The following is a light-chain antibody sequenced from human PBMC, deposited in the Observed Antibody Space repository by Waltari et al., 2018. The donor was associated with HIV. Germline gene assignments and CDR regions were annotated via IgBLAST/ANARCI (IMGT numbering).Light chain of an antibody. J-gene: IGLJ2*01. CDR1: RSNIGSNP. V-gene: IGLV1-44*01. CDR3: AAWDDSLDGL. Sequence: QSVLTQPPSASGTPGQRVTLSCSGRRSNIGSNPVSWYQQLPGTAPKLLISDNNQRPSGVPDRFSGSKSGTSASLAISGLQSEDEGDYYCAAWDDSLDGLFGGGTKLTV. CDR2: DNN.